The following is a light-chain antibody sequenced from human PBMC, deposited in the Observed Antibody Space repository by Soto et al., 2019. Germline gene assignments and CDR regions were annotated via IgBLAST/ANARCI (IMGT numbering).Light chain of an antibody. V-gene: IGLV2-11*01. CDR2: DVS. CDR3: CSYVGRYTFLF. CDR1: SSDVGGYNS. Sequence: QSALTQPRSVSGSPGQSVTISCTGTSSDVGGYNSVSWYQQYPGKAPKLIIYDVSQRPSGFPDRFSGSKFGNTSSLTISGLQAEDEADFHCCSYVGRYTFLFFGGGTKVTVL. J-gene: IGLJ2*01.